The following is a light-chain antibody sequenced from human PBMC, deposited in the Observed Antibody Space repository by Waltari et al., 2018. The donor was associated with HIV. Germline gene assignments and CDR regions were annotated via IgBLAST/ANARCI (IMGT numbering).Light chain of an antibody. CDR2: EVT. V-gene: IGLV2-8*01. CDR3: SSYAGSNNLV. CDR1: SSDVGDYNY. Sequence: QSALTQPPSASGSPGQSVTISCTGTSSDVGDYNYVSWYQHHPGNAPKLMIYEVTTRPSGVPDRFSGSKSGNTASLTVSGLQAEDEADYYCSSYAGSNNLVFGGGTKLTVL. J-gene: IGLJ2*01.